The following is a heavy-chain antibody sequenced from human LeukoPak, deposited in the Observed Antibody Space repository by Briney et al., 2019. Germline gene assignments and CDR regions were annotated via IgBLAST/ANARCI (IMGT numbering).Heavy chain of an antibody. D-gene: IGHD6-6*01. CDR3: AREDSSSSGRLFDY. CDR1: GYTFTGYY. CDR2: INPKSGGT. V-gene: IGHV1-2*02. J-gene: IGHJ4*02. Sequence: GASVKVSCKASGYTFTGYYMHWVGQAPGQGLEWMGWINPKSGGTNYAQKFQGRVTMTRDTSISTAYMELSGLRSDDTAVYYCAREDSSSSGRLFDYWGPGTLVTVSS.